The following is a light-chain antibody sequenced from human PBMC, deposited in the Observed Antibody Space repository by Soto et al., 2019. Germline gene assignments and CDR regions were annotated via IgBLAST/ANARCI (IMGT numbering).Light chain of an antibody. Sequence: DIPMTQSPSTLSASVGDRVTITCRASQSINNWLAWYQQKQGKAPQVRIYDVSTLKSGVPSRFRGSGSGTEFRLSISSLQPGDYASYYCQTYNDRFGGVTSVEIK. CDR3: QTYNDR. J-gene: IGKJ4*01. CDR2: DVS. V-gene: IGKV1-5*01. CDR1: QSINNW.